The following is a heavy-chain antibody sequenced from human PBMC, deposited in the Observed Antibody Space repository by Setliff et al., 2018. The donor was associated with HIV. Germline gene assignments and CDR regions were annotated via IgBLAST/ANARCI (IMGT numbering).Heavy chain of an antibody. CDR1: GFTFSSFA. Sequence: PGGSLRLSCAASGFTFSSFAMTWVRQAPGKGLEWVSSISGSAGSTYYADSVKGRFTISRDNSKNTLYLQMNSLRAEDTAVYYCAKETFYYGSGSYYKGYFDYWGQGTLVTVSS. CDR2: ISGSAGST. D-gene: IGHD3-10*01. J-gene: IGHJ4*02. CDR3: AKETFYYGSGSYYKGYFDY. V-gene: IGHV3-23*01.